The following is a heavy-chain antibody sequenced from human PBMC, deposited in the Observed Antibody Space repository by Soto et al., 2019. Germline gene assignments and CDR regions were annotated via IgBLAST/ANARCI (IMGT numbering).Heavy chain of an antibody. V-gene: IGHV3-23*01. D-gene: IGHD6-13*01. CDR1: GFTFSNYV. CDR2: IVTTGDNT. Sequence: GGSLILSCAASGFTFSNYVMSWVRQAPGKGLEWVSGIVTTGDNTYYTDSVRGRFTISRDNSKNTLHLQMSSLRDEDTAVYYCAKGGSSWNYYYYTMDVWGQGTTVTVSS. J-gene: IGHJ6*02. CDR3: AKGGSSWNYYYYTMDV.